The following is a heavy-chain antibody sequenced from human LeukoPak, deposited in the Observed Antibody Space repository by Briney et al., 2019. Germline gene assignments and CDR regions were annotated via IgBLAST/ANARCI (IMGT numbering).Heavy chain of an antibody. Sequence: PGGCLRLSCAASGFTFSSYWMHWVRPPPGKGLVWVSRITSDGSGIGYADSVKGRFSTSRDNAKNTLYLQMNSLRAEDTAVYYCASGRLVGAPDYWGQGTLVTVSS. D-gene: IGHD1-26*01. CDR2: ITSDGSGI. J-gene: IGHJ4*02. CDR1: GFTFSSYW. V-gene: IGHV3-74*01. CDR3: ASGRLVGAPDY.